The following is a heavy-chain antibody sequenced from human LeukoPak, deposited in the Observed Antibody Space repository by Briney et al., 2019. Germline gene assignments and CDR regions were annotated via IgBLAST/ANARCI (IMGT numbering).Heavy chain of an antibody. Sequence: QHGGSLRLSCAASGITFNSYGMPWVRQAPDPQLECVAFIRYAGSNESSADSVQGRFTISRDNSKNTLYLQMNSLRGEDTAVYYCCGDFDYWGQGTLVTVSS. D-gene: IGHD2-21*01. V-gene: IGHV3-30*02. CDR2: IRYAGSNE. CDR1: GITFNSYG. CDR3: CGDFDY. J-gene: IGHJ4*02.